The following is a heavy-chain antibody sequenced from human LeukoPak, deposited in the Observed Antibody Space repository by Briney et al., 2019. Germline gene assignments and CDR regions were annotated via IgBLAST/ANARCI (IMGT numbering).Heavy chain of an antibody. CDR2: INPESGGT. Sequence: GASVKVSCKTSGYTFTDYYIHWARQAPGQGLEWMGWINPESGGTSYAQHFQGRVTMTRDTSISTAYMDLSSLRSEDTAVYYCARDTGDYGGNFDYNWFDPWGQGTLVTVSS. CDR3: ARDTGDYGGNFDYNWFDP. CDR1: GYTFTDYY. D-gene: IGHD4-23*01. V-gene: IGHV1-2*02. J-gene: IGHJ5*02.